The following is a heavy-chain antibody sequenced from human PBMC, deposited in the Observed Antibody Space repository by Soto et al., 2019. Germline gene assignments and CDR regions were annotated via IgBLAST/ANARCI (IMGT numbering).Heavy chain of an antibody. D-gene: IGHD4-17*01. CDR3: AKESGADFGDYYDY. CDR2: ISDSGGST. J-gene: IGHJ4*02. CDR1: GFTFRNFA. V-gene: IGHV3-23*01. Sequence: EVQVLESGGGLVQPGGSLRLSCSASGFTFRNFAMGWVRQAPGKGLEWDSTISDSGGSTYYADSVKGRFTISRDNSKNTLYLQMNSLGAEDTAVYYCAKESGADFGDYYDYWGQGTLVSVSS.